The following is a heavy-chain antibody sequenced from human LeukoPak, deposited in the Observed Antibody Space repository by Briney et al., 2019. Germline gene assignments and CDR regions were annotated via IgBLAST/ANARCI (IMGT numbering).Heavy chain of an antibody. V-gene: IGHV3-7*01. Sequence: GGSLRLSCAAPGFSLSNYWMSWVRQAPGKGLEGVANINQDGSDKYYVDSVMGRFTIPKDNAKNSVYLQMNSLRPEDTAIYYCAWYGVTHGLDVWGQGTTVTVSS. CDR2: INQDGSDK. CDR3: AWYGVTHGLDV. J-gene: IGHJ6*02. CDR1: GFSLSNYW. D-gene: IGHD3-10*01.